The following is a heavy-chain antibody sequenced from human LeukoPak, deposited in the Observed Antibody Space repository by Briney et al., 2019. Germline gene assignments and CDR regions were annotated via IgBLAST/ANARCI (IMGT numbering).Heavy chain of an antibody. D-gene: IGHD5-24*01. J-gene: IGHJ4*02. CDR1: GFTFSSYA. CDR2: IKQDGSEK. CDR3: ARDGATLVDRWLKDY. V-gene: IGHV3-7*01. Sequence: PGGSLRLSCAASGFTFSSYAMHWVRQAPGKGLEWVANIKQDGSEKYYVDSVKGRFTISRDNAKNSLYLQMNSLRAEDTAVYYCARDGATLVDRWLKDYWGQGTLVTVSS.